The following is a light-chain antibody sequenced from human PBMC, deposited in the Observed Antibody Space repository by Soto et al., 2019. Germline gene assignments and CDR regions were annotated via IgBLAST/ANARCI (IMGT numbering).Light chain of an antibody. V-gene: IGLV1-47*01. CDR3: AAWDDSLSGVI. J-gene: IGLJ2*01. Sequence: QAVVTQPPSASGAPGQRVTISCSGSSSNIGSNYVYWYQQLPGTAPKLLIYRNNQRRSGVPDRFSGSKSGTSVSLAISGLRSEDEADYYCAAWDDSLSGVIFGGGTKVTVL. CDR1: SSNIGSNY. CDR2: RNN.